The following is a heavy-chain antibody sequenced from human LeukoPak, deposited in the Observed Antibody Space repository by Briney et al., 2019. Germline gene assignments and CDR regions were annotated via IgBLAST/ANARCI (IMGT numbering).Heavy chain of an antibody. CDR2: IRGKANSYAT. D-gene: IGHD4-11*01. Sequence: GGSLRLSCAVSGFTFSDSAIHWVRQASGKGLEWVGRIRGKANSYATAYVASVKGRFTISRDDSKNTAYLQMNSLKTEDTAVYYCTRQTGNYVGDYYFYYHMDVWGKGTTVTVSS. CDR3: TRQTGNYVGDYYFYYHMDV. J-gene: IGHJ6*03. CDR1: GFTFSDSA. V-gene: IGHV3-73*01.